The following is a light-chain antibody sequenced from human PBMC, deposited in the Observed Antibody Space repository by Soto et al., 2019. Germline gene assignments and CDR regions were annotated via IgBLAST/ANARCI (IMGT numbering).Light chain of an antibody. CDR2: EVS. CDR1: SSNIGSNA. V-gene: IGLV1-36*01. Sequence: QSVLTQPPSVSGAPRQRVTISCSGSSSNIGSNAVNWYQQFPGKAPKLMIYEVSNRPSGVSNRFSGSKSGNTASLTISGLQAEDEADYYCISYRSTSTPVVFGGGTKLTVL. J-gene: IGLJ3*02. CDR3: ISYRSTSTPVV.